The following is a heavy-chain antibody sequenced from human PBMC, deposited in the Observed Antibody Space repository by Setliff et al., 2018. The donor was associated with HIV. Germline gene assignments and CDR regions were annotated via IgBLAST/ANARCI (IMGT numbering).Heavy chain of an antibody. CDR3: ARLPQDVRSSIDF. D-gene: IGHD6-6*01. Sequence: PGGSLRLSCAASGFTFTGYWMHWVRQVPGQGLVWVSRINVDGSSISYADSVKGRFTISRDNAKNTLFLQMNSLRAEDTAVYYCARLPQDVRSSIDFWGQGTLVTVSS. CDR2: INVDGSSI. V-gene: IGHV3-74*01. J-gene: IGHJ4*02. CDR1: GFTFTGYW.